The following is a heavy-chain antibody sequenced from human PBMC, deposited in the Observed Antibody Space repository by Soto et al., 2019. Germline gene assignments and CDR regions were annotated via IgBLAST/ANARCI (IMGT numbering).Heavy chain of an antibody. CDR3: AKGKYSSGWNAYYYGMDV. CDR1: GFTFDDYA. CDR2: ISWNSGSI. V-gene: IGHV3-9*01. J-gene: IGHJ6*02. Sequence: GGSLRLSCAASGFTFDDYAMHWVRQAPGKGLEWVSGISWNSGSIGYADSVKGRFTISRDNAKNSLYLQMNSLRAEDTALYYCAKGKYSSGWNAYYYGMDVWGQGTTVTVSS. D-gene: IGHD6-19*01.